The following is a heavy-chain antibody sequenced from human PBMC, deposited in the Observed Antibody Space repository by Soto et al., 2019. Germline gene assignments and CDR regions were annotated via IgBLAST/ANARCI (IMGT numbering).Heavy chain of an antibody. V-gene: IGHV5-51*01. CDR1: GYSFTSYW. CDR2: IYPDDSDT. D-gene: IGHD3-22*01. J-gene: IGHJ3*02. Sequence: GESLKISYKGSGYSFTSYWIGWVRQMPGKGLEWMGIIYPDDSDTRYSPSFQGQVTISAEKSISTAYLQWSSLKASDTAMYYCARRGNYYDSSGYSSSAFDIWGQGTMVTVSS. CDR3: ARRGNYYDSSGYSSSAFDI.